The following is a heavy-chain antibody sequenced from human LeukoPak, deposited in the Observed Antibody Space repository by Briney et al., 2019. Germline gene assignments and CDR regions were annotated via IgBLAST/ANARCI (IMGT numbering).Heavy chain of an antibody. CDR2: ISYDGSNK. J-gene: IGHJ4*02. D-gene: IGHD1-26*01. CDR3: ARESLVGAFDY. Sequence: PGGSLRLSCAASGFTFSSYAMHWVRQAPGKGLEWVAVISYDGSNKYYADSVKGRFTISRDNPKNTLYLQMNSLRAEDTAVYYCARESLVGAFDYWGQGTLVTVSS. CDR1: GFTFSSYA. V-gene: IGHV3-30*04.